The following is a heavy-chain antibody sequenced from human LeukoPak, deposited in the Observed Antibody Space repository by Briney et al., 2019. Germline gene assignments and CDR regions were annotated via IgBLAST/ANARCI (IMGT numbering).Heavy chain of an antibody. CDR2: IRCSGSTK. D-gene: IGHD2-15*01. V-gene: IGHV3-48*03. CDR1: GFSFSSYA. CDR3: ARAYCSDGSCYFDY. Sequence: GGPLTLSCAASGFSFSSYAMAWVRQAPGEGLEWVSYIRCSGSTKYYADSVKGRFTISRDNAKNSLYLQMNSLRAEDTAVYYCARAYCSDGSCYFDYWGQGTLVSVSS. J-gene: IGHJ4*02.